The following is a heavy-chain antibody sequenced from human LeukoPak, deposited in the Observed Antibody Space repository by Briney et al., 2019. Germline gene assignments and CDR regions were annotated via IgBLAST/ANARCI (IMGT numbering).Heavy chain of an antibody. CDR1: GGSISSYY. CDR2: IHYTGNT. D-gene: IGHD3-16*01. CDR3: ARLSLGTNPPYDY. J-gene: IGHJ4*02. Sequence: PSETLSLTCTVSGGSISSYYWSWIRQPPGKGLEYIGYIHYTGNTNYNPSLKSRVTISLDTSKNQLSLKLNSVTAADTAVYYCARLSLGTNPPYDYWGQGTLVTVSS. V-gene: IGHV4-59*01.